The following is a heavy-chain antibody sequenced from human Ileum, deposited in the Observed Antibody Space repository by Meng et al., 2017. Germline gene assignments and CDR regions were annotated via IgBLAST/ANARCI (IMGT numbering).Heavy chain of an antibody. J-gene: IGHJ4*02. CDR2: IYHSGST. V-gene: IGHV4-4*02. CDR3: ARYILRWGYYFDY. CDR1: GAPISSSTW. D-gene: IGHD4-23*01. Sequence: LVTPAGTASVTSAVSGAPISSSTWGSWVRQPPGNGLEWIGEIYHSGSTNYNPSLKSRVTISVDKSKNQFSLKLSSVTAADTAVYYCARYILRWGYYFDYWGQGTLVTVSS.